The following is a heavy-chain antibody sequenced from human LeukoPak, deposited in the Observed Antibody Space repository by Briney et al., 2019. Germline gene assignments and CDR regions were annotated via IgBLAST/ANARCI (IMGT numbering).Heavy chain of an antibody. J-gene: IGHJ4*02. D-gene: IGHD1-14*01. CDR3: VRDSNLSFDY. CDR1: GLTLSPYW. V-gene: IGHV3-74*01. CDR2: ISTDGTVT. Sequence: HPGGSLRLSCAASGLTLSPYWMHWVRQAPGKGLVWVSHISTDGTVTTYADSVKGRFTISRDNAKNTLYLQMNSLRAEDTVVYYCVRDSNLSFDYWGQGTLVTVSS.